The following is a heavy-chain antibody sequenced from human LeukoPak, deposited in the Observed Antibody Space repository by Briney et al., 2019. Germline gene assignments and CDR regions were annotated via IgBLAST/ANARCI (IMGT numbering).Heavy chain of an antibody. D-gene: IGHD3-16*02. Sequence: PSETLSLTCAVSNYSISSGYYWGWIRQPPGKGLEWIGSIYHRGNTYYNPSLKSRVTISVDTSKNQFSLKLSSVTAADTAVYYCARIRMITFGGVIVRNYYFDYWGQGTLVIVSS. CDR2: IYHRGNT. J-gene: IGHJ4*02. CDR3: ARIRMITFGGVIVRNYYFDY. CDR1: NYSISSGYY. V-gene: IGHV4-38-2*01.